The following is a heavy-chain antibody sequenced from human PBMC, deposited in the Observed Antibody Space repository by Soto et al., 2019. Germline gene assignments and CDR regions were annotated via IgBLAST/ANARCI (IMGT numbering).Heavy chain of an antibody. J-gene: IGHJ3*02. V-gene: IGHV1-18*01. CDR2: ISAYNGNT. CDR1: GYTFTSYG. CDR3: ARDGSVGATYVVDGYAFDI. D-gene: IGHD1-26*01. Sequence: QVQLVQSGAEVKKPGASVKVSCKASGYTFTSYGINWVRQAPGQGLEWMVWISAYNGNTNYAQKLQGRVTMTTDTSTSTAYMELRSMRSDDTAVYYCARDGSVGATYVVDGYAFDIWCQGTMVTVSS.